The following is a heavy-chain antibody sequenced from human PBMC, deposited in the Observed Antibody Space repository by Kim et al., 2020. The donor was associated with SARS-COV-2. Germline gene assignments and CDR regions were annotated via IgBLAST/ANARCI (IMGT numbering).Heavy chain of an antibody. CDR2: GST. CDR3: ARTHNWFDP. V-gene: IGHV4-59*01. J-gene: IGHJ5*02. Sequence: GSTTSNPSLKRRVTISVDASKNQFSLKLSSVTAADTAVYYCARTHNWFDPWGQGTLVTVSS.